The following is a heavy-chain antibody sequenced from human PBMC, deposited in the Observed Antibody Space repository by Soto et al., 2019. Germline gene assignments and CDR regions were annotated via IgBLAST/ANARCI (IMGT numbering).Heavy chain of an antibody. CDR3: ARVGVTATDY. CDR1: GYGFTRYW. CDR2: IDPSDSYT. V-gene: IGHV5-10-1*01. D-gene: IGHD6-13*01. J-gene: IGHJ4*02. Sequence: GESLKISCKGSGYGFTRYWINWVRQMPGKGLEWMGRIDPSDSYTDYSPAFQGHVSISADKSISTVYLQWSSLKDSDTAIYYCARVGVTATDYWGQGTLVTVSS.